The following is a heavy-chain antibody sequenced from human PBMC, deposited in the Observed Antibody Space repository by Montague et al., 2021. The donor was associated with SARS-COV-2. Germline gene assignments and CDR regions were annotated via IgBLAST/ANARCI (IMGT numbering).Heavy chain of an antibody. D-gene: IGHD1-26*01. V-gene: IGHV3-23*01. J-gene: IGHJ4*02. CDR2: ISGSGSST. CDR1: GFNFSSYA. CDR3: AKDLWIRSYTDY. Sequence: SLRLSYAASGFNFSSYAMSWVRQAPGKGLEWISGISGSGSSTYYADSVKGRFTISRDNSKNTLYLQMNSLRAEDTAVYYCAKDLWIRSYTDYWGQGTLVTVPS.